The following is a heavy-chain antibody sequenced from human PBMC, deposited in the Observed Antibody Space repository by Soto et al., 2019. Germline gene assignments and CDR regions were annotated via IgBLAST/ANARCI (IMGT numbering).Heavy chain of an antibody. V-gene: IGHV1-18*04. D-gene: IGHD6-6*01. CDR3: ARGTVDPNGSSDC. CDR2: ISAYNGNT. Sequence: QVQLVQSGAEVKKPGASVKVSCKASGYTFTNYGISWVRQAPGQGLEWMGWISAYNGNTNYAQKVKGRVTLTTDTSTKTAYRELRSLTSDDAAVYYCARGTVDPNGSSDCWGQGTLVTVSS. CDR1: GYTFTNYG. J-gene: IGHJ4*02.